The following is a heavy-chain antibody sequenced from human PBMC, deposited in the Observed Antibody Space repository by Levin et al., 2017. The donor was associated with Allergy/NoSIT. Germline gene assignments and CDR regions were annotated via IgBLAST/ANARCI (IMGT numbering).Heavy chain of an antibody. D-gene: IGHD3-10*01. V-gene: IGHV3-53*01. CDR3: AAELWFGELCFDY. CDR2: IYSGGST. Sequence: RGESLKISCAASGFTVSSNYMSWVRQAPGKGLEWVSVIYSGGSTYYADSVKGRFTISRDNSKNTLYLQMNSLRAEDTAVYYCAAELWFGELCFDYWGQGTLVTVSS. J-gene: IGHJ4*02. CDR1: GFTVSSNY.